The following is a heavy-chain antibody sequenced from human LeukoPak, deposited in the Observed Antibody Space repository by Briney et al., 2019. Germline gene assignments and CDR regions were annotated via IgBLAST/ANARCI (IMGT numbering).Heavy chain of an antibody. D-gene: IGHD3-22*01. CDR3: ARDIYGDYDSSGYSSDWFDP. Sequence: GGSLRLSCAASGFTLSRNSMNWVRQAPGKGLEWVSSISSSSLYIYYADSVKGRFTISRDNAKNSLYLQMNSLRAEDTAVYYCARDIYGDYDSSGYSSDWFDPWGQGTLVTVSS. J-gene: IGHJ5*02. CDR1: GFTLSRNS. V-gene: IGHV3-21*01. CDR2: ISSSSLYI.